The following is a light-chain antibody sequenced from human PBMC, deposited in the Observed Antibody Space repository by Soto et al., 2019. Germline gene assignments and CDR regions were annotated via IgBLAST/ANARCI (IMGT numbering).Light chain of an antibody. CDR1: SSDVGEYKY. J-gene: IGLJ2*01. CDR2: EVT. Sequence: QSALTQPASVSWSPGQSITISCTGTSSDVGEYKYVSWYQQHPGKPPKLMLYEVTNRPSGVSNRFSGSKSGNTASLTVSGLHAEDEADYYCSSYTRNSSVGLFGGGTKLTVL. V-gene: IGLV2-14*01. CDR3: SSYTRNSSVGL.